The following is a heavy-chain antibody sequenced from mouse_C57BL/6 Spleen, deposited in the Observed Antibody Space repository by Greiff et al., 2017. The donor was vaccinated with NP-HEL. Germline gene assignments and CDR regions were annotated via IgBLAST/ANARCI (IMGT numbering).Heavy chain of an antibody. CDR3: ARLGDYGNYD. J-gene: IGHJ2*01. CDR1: GYTFIDYN. D-gene: IGHD2-1*01. V-gene: IGHV1-22*01. Sequence: EVQLQQSGPELVKPGASVKKSCKASGYTFIDYNMHWVKQSHGKSLEWIGYINPNNGGTSYNQKFKGKATLTVNKSSSTAYMELRRLTSEDSAVYYCARLGDYGNYDWGQGTTLTVSS. CDR2: INPNNGGT.